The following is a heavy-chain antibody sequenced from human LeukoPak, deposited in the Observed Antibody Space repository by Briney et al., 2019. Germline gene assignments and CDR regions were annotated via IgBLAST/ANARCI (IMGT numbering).Heavy chain of an antibody. D-gene: IGHD2-2*01. CDR2: IIPIFGTA. J-gene: IGHJ5*02. CDR3: ARDYCSSTSCYAAFSWFDP. CDR1: GGTFSSYA. Sequence: SVKVSCKASGGTFSSYAISWVRQAPGQGLEWMGGIIPIFGTANYAQKFQGRVTITADESTSTAYMELSSLRSEDTAVYYCARDYCSSTSCYAAFSWFDPWGQGTLVTVSS. V-gene: IGHV1-69*13.